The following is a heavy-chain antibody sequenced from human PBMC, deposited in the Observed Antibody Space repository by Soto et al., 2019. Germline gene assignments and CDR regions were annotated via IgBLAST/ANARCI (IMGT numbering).Heavy chain of an antibody. CDR3: EKDRGQFCSGGSCYSLDY. CDR2: ISYDGSNK. D-gene: IGHD2-15*01. J-gene: IGHJ4*02. V-gene: IGHV3-30*18. Sequence: QVQLVESGGGVVQPGRSLRLSCAASGFTFSSYGMHWVRQAPGKGLEWVAVISYDGSNKYYADSVKGRFTISRDNSKNTLYLKRNGLRAEDTAVYYCEKDRGQFCSGGSCYSLDYGGQETLVPV. CDR1: GFTFSSYG.